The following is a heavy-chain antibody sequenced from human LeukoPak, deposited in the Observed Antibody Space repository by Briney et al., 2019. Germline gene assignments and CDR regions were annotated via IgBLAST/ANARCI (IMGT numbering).Heavy chain of an antibody. J-gene: IGHJ4*02. CDR2: ISGSGGST. CDR3: AKHLTTVTYYYFDY. Sequence: GGSLRLSCAASGFTFSSHAMSWVRQAPGKGLEWVSAISGSGGSTYYADSVKGRFTISRDTSKNTLYLQMNSLRAEDTAVYYCAKHLTTVTYYYFDYWGQGTLVTVSS. D-gene: IGHD4-17*01. CDR1: GFTFSSHA. V-gene: IGHV3-23*01.